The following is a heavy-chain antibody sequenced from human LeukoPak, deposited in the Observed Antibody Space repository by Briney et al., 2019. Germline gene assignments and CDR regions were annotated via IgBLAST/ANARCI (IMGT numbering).Heavy chain of an antibody. CDR1: GFTFRSYW. J-gene: IGHJ5*02. CDR3: AKDSNYDSSGYLNWFDP. CDR2: INRDGSNT. D-gene: IGHD3-22*01. Sequence: GGSLRLSCAASGFTFRSYWMHWVRQAPGKGLVWVSRINRDGSNTNYADSVKGRFTISRDNSKNPLYLQMNSLRAEDTAVYYCAKDSNYDSSGYLNWFDPWGQGTLVTVSS. V-gene: IGHV3-74*01.